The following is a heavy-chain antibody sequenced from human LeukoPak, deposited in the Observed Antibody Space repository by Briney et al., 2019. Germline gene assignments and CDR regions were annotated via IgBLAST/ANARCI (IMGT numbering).Heavy chain of an antibody. Sequence: GGSLRLSCAASGFTFSSYGMHWVRQAPGKGLEWVAFIRYDGSNKYYADSVKGRFTISRDNAKNSLYLQMNSLRAEDTAVYYCAREPFWSGYYSNLHFDYWGQGTLVTVSS. J-gene: IGHJ4*02. CDR1: GFTFSSYG. V-gene: IGHV3-30*02. CDR3: AREPFWSGYYSNLHFDY. D-gene: IGHD3-3*01. CDR2: IRYDGSNK.